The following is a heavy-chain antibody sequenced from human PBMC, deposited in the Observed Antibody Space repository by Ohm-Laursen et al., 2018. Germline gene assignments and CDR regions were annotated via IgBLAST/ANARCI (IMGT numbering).Heavy chain of an antibody. Sequence: SLRLSCAASGFTFSSYWMHWVRQAPGKGLVWVSRINSDGSSTSYADSVKGRFTISRDNAKNTLYLQMNSLRAEDTAVYYCAREDKGLWATVAPAGYYGMDVWGQGTTVTVSS. CDR3: AREDKGLWATVAPAGYYGMDV. CDR2: INSDGSST. J-gene: IGHJ6*02. V-gene: IGHV3-74*01. CDR1: GFTFSSYW. D-gene: IGHD4-23*01.